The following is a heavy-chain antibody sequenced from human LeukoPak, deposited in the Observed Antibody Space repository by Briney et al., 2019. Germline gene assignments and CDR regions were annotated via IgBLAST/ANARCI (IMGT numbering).Heavy chain of an antibody. V-gene: IGHV3-23*01. D-gene: IGHD5-24*01. CDR3: ARGRGGDGYYFFDY. J-gene: IGHJ4*02. CDR1: GFTFSSYA. Sequence: GGSLRLSCAASGFTFSSYAMSWVRQVPGKGLEWVSVISGSGDNTYYADSVKGRFTISRDDSKNTVSLQMGSLRAEDTALYYCARGRGGDGYYFFDYWGQGTLVTVSS. CDR2: ISGSGDNT.